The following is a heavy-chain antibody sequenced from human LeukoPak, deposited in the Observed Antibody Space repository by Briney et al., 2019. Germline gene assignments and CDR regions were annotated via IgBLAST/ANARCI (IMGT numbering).Heavy chain of an antibody. CDR3: AAYYDFWSGYYTQGYYYYYMDV. J-gene: IGHJ6*03. CDR2: IIPIFGTA. D-gene: IGHD3-3*01. CDR1: GGTFSSYA. Sequence: ASVEVSCKASGGTFSSYAISWVRQAPGQGLEWMGGIIPIFGTANYAQKFQGRVTITTDESTSTAYTELSSLRSEDTAVYYCAAYYDFWSGYYTQGYYYYYMDVWGKGTTVTVSS. V-gene: IGHV1-69*05.